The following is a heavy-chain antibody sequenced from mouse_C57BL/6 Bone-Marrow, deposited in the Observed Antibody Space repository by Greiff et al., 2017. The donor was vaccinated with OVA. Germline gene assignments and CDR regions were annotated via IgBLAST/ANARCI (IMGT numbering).Heavy chain of an antibody. CDR1: GFSLTSYG. CDR2: IWSDGST. Sequence: QVQLKESGPGLVAPSQSLSITCTVSGFSLTSYGVHWVRQPPGKGLEWLVVIWSDGSTTYNSALKSRLSISKDNSKSHVFLKMNSLQTDDTAVYCCAALYYGYDWYAMDYGGQGTSVTVSS. CDR3: AALYYGYDWYAMDY. D-gene: IGHD2-2*01. V-gene: IGHV2-6*03. J-gene: IGHJ4*01.